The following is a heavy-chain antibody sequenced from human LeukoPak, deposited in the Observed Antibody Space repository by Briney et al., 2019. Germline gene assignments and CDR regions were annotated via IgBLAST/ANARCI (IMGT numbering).Heavy chain of an antibody. CDR2: INPNGGDT. D-gene: IGHD5-18*01. CDR3: AGEGGYSYGLDY. J-gene: IGHJ4*02. Sequence: ASVKVSCKASGYSFIGYYVHWVRQAPGQGLEWMGWINPNGGDTNYAQKFRGRVTMTRDTSISTAYMELSRLRSDDTAVYFCAGEGGYSYGLDYWGQGTLVTVSS. V-gene: IGHV1-2*02. CDR1: GYSFIGYY.